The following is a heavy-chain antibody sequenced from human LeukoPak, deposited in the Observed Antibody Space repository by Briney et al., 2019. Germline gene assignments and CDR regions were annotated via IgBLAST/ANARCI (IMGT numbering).Heavy chain of an antibody. CDR2: IQNDGSKK. D-gene: IGHD1-26*01. Sequence: PGGSLRLSCAASRFTFSNYGMHWVRQAPDKGLEWVAVIQNDGSKKYYADSAKGRFTISRDNSKNTMYLQMNSLRAEDTAMYYCTKLRGSGTYNDALDIWGQGTLVTVSS. V-gene: IGHV3-30*02. CDR1: RFTFSNYG. CDR3: TKLRGSGTYNDALDI. J-gene: IGHJ3*02.